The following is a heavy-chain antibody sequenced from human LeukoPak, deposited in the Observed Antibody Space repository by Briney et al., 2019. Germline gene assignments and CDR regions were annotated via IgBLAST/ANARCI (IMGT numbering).Heavy chain of an antibody. J-gene: IGHJ4*02. CDR1: GFTFSNYA. V-gene: IGHV3-23*01. D-gene: IGHD3-22*01. Sequence: SGGSLRLSCAASGFTFSNYAMTWVRQAPGKGLIWVSAISGSGSTTYYADSVKGRFTISRDNSKNTLYLQMNSLRAEDTAVYYCAKWVYDSSGYYADYWGQGTLVTVSS. CDR3: AKWVYDSSGYYADY. CDR2: ISGSGSTT.